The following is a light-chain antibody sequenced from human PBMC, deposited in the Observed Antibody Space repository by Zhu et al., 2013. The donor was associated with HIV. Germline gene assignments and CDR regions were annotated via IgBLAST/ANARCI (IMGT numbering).Light chain of an antibody. Sequence: DMQMTQFPSSLSASVGDRVTITCRASQNIDSWLAWYQQKPGKVPKLLIYKASSLESGVPSRFSGSGSGKEFTLTINSLQPDDFATYYCQQYNSYSWTFGQGTKVEIK. V-gene: IGKV1-5*03. CDR1: QNIDSW. CDR2: KAS. CDR3: QQYNSYSWT. J-gene: IGKJ1*01.